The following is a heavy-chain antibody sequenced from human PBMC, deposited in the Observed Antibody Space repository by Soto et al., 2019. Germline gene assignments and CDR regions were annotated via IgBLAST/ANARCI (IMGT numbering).Heavy chain of an antibody. J-gene: IGHJ6*02. D-gene: IGHD3-3*01. CDR3: ARVDPMEFRFLESYYYGMDV. V-gene: IGHV1-18*01. CDR1: GYTFTNYG. Sequence: QVQMVQSGAEVKKPGASVKVSCKASGYTFTNYGIIWVRQAPGQGRDWMGWFSAYNGHTNYAQKLQGSVTMTTDTSTSTDYMELRSLRSYDTAVYYCARVDPMEFRFLESYYYGMDVWGQGTTFTVSS. CDR2: FSAYNGHT.